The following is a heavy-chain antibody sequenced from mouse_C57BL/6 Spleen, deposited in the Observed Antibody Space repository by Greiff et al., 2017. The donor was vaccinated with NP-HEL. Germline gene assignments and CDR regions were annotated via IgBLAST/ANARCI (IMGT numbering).Heavy chain of an antibody. Sequence: QVQLQQPGAELVKPGASVQMSCKASGYTFTSYWITWVKQRPGQGLEWIGDIYPGSGSTNYNEKFKSKATLTVDTSSSTAYMQLSSLTSADSAVYYCARDGETIYYGSCFDYWGQGTTLTVSS. J-gene: IGHJ2*01. CDR2: IYPGSGST. CDR3: ARDGETIYYGSCFDY. CDR1: GYTFTSYW. D-gene: IGHD2-2*01. V-gene: IGHV1-55*01.